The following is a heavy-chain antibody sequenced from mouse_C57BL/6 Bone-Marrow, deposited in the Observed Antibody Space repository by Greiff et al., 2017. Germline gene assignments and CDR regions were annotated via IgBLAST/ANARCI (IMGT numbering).Heavy chain of an antibody. Sequence: EVMLVEPGGGLVKPGGSLKLSCAASGFTFSDYGMHWVRQAPEKGLEWVAYISSGSSTIYYADTVKGRFTISRDNAKNTLFLQMTSLRSEDTAMYYCARRDYPYYFDYWGQGTTLTVSS. D-gene: IGHD2-4*01. V-gene: IGHV5-17*01. CDR3: ARRDYPYYFDY. J-gene: IGHJ2*01. CDR1: GFTFSDYG. CDR2: ISSGSSTI.